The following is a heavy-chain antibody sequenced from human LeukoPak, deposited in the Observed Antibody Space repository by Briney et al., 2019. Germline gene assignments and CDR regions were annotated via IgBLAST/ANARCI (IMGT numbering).Heavy chain of an antibody. J-gene: IGHJ4*02. V-gene: IGHV3-13*01. CDR3: ARDHGYCSGGKCYAEFDY. Sequence: GGSLRLSCAASGFTFSSYDMHWVRQATGKGLEWVSAIGTAGDTYYPGSVKGRFTISRGNAKNSLYLQINSLRAEDTAVYYCARDHGYCSGGKCYAEFDYWGQGTLVTVSS. CDR2: IGTAGDT. D-gene: IGHD2-15*01. CDR1: GFTFSSYD.